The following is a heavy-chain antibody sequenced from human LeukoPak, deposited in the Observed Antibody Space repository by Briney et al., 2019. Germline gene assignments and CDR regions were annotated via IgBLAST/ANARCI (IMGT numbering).Heavy chain of an antibody. CDR3: ARYLAAAGMDYFDY. V-gene: IGHV4-59*01. Sequence: PSETLSLTCTVSVGSITSNNRSWIPHPPGKGLWWIGYISDSGSTNYNPSLKGRVTISVDTSKNQFSLKLSSVTAADTAVYYCARYLAAAGMDYFDYWGQGTLVTVSS. J-gene: IGHJ4*02. CDR2: ISDSGST. CDR1: VGSITSNN. D-gene: IGHD6-13*01.